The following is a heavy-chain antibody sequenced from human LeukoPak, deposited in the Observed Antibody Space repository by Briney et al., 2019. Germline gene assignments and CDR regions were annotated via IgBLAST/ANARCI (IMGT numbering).Heavy chain of an antibody. CDR3: AGKNTQYRNAWTTFVPDTWFDP. V-gene: IGHV4-59*01. CDR2: ISYSGST. J-gene: IGHJ5*02. D-gene: IGHD6-19*01. CDR1: GGSISSYY. Sequence: PSETLSLTCTVSGGSISSYYWSWIRQPPGKGLEWIGCVSYSGSTNWIGYISYSGSTNCNPSLKSRATISVDMSKNQFSLKLSSVTAADTAVYFCAGKNTQYRNAWTTFVPDTWFDPWGQGTLVTVSS.